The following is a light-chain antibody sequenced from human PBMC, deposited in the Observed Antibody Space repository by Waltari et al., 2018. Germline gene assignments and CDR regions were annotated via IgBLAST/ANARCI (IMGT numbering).Light chain of an antibody. CDR2: TTL. CDR3: NSRDRNGHHWV. Sequence: SSELTQDPAVSVALGQTVRITCQGDNLRYSYANRYHQTPGQAPFLVFSTTLNRPSGIPDRFSGSSSGITASVTIAGAQAEDEADYYCNSRDRNGHHWVFGGGTKLTVL. J-gene: IGLJ3*02. V-gene: IGLV3-19*01. CDR1: NLRYSY.